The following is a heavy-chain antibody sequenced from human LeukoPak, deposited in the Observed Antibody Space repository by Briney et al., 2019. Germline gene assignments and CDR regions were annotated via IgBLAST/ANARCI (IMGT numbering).Heavy chain of an antibody. CDR2: ISGSGGST. J-gene: IGHJ4*02. D-gene: IGHD2-2*01. CDR3: AKDLRYCSSTSCYTDYFDY. V-gene: IGHV3-23*01. Sequence: GGSLRLSCAASGFTFSSYAMSWVRQAPGKGLEWVSAISGSGGSTYYADSVKGRFTISRDNSKNTLYLQMNSLRAEDTAVYYCAKDLRYCSSTSCYTDYFDYWGQGTLVAVSS. CDR1: GFTFSSYA.